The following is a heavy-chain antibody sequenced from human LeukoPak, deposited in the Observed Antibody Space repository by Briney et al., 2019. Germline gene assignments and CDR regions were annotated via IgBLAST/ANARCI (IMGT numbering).Heavy chain of an antibody. D-gene: IGHD2-15*01. CDR2: INHSGSA. CDR3: ARHPRSGRLEYYFDY. Sequence: SETLSLTCAVHGGSFSGYYWSWIRQPPGKGLEWIGEINHSGSANYNPSLKSRVTISVDTSKNQFSLKLSSVTAADTAVYYCARHPRSGRLEYYFDYWGQGTLVTVSS. CDR1: GGSFSGYY. J-gene: IGHJ4*02. V-gene: IGHV4-34*01.